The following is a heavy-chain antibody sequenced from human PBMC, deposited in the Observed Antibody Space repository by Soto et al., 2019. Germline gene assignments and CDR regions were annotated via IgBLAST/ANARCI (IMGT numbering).Heavy chain of an antibody. Sequence: SVKVSCKASGGTFSSYTISWVRQAPGQGLEWMGRIIPILGIANYAQKFQGRVTITADKSTSTAYMELSSLRSEDTAVYYCARVRCSCGSCDSGDFDIWGQGTMVPVS. CDR1: GGTFSSYT. CDR3: ARVRCSCGSCDSGDFDI. J-gene: IGHJ3*02. CDR2: IIPILGIA. V-gene: IGHV1-69*02. D-gene: IGHD2-15*01.